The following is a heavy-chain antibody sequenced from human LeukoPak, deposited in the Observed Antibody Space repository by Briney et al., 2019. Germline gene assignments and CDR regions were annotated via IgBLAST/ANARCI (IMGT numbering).Heavy chain of an antibody. V-gene: IGHV4-34*01. D-gene: IGHD6-13*01. CDR1: GGSFSGYY. Sequence: KPSETLSLTCAVYGGSFSGYYWSWIRQPPGKGLEWIGEINHSGSTNYNPSLKSRVTISVDTSKNQFSLKLSSVTAADTAVYYCARGSSSWEFDYWGQGTLVTVSS. J-gene: IGHJ4*02. CDR3: ARGSSSWEFDY. CDR2: INHSGST.